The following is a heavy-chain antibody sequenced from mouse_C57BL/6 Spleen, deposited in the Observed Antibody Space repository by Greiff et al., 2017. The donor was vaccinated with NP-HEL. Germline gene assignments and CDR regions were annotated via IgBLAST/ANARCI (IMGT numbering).Heavy chain of an antibody. CDR2: IDPSDSYT. CDR3: ARKIRLQYFDY. Sequence: QVQLQQPGAELVRPGTSVKLSCKASGYTFTSYWMHWVKQRPGQGLEWIGVIDPSDSYTNYNQKFKGKATLTVDTSSSTAYMQLSSLTSEDSAVYYCARKIRLQYFDYWGQGTTLTVSS. CDR1: GYTFTSYW. D-gene: IGHD3-2*02. V-gene: IGHV1-59*01. J-gene: IGHJ2*01.